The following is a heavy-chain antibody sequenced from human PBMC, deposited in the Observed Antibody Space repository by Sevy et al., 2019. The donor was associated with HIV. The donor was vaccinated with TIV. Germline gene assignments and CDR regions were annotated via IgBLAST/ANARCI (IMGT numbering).Heavy chain of an antibody. CDR3: ARELPPSATTVAHFDC. CDR2: ITNSGTTK. J-gene: IGHJ4*01. Sequence: GGSLRLSCTASGFPFSSYEMNWVRQAPGKGLEWVSYITNSGTTKYYSDSVRGRFTISRDNARNSLQLQMNSLRAEDTADYYCARELPPSATTVAHFDCWGQGTLVTVSS. V-gene: IGHV3-48*03. CDR1: GFPFSSYE. D-gene: IGHD4-17*01.